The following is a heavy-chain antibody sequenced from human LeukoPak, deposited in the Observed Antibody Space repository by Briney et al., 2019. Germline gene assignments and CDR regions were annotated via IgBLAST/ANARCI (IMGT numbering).Heavy chain of an antibody. CDR3: ARVSGNIQIWPQPFGDGMDV. CDR2: ISGSSGII. J-gene: IGHJ6*02. D-gene: IGHD3-10*01. CDR1: GFTFNTYT. Sequence: GGSLRLSCAASGFTFNTYTMNWVRQAPGKGLEWVSYISGSSGIIDYADSVRGRFTISRDNAKNSLYLQMNILRAEDTAIYYCARVSGNIQIWPQPFGDGMDVWGQGTTVTVSS. V-gene: IGHV3-48*01.